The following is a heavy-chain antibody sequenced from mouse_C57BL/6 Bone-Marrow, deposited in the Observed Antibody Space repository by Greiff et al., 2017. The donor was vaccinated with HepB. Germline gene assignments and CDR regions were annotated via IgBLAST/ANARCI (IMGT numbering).Heavy chain of an antibody. CDR3: ARSYSNPFAY. V-gene: IGHV1-54*01. J-gene: IGHJ3*01. CDR1: GYAFTNYL. Sequence: LQESGAELVRPGTSVKVSCKASGYAFTNYLIEWVKQRPGQGLEWIGVINPGSGGTNYNEKFKGKATLTADKSSSTAYMQLSSLTSEDSAVYFCARSYSNPFAYWGQGTLVTVSA. CDR2: INPGSGGT. D-gene: IGHD2-5*01.